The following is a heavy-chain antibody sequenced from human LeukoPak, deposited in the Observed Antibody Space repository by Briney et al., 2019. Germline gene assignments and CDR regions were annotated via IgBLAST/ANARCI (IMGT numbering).Heavy chain of an antibody. Sequence: GGSLRLSCAASGFTVSSNYMSWVRQAPGKGLEWVSVIYSGGSTYYAASVKGRFTISRDNAKNSLYLQVNSLRAEDTAVYYCARNQWRLDYWGQGALVTVSS. V-gene: IGHV3-66*01. D-gene: IGHD1-14*01. CDR3: ARNQWRLDY. CDR1: GFTVSSNY. CDR2: IYSGGST. J-gene: IGHJ4*02.